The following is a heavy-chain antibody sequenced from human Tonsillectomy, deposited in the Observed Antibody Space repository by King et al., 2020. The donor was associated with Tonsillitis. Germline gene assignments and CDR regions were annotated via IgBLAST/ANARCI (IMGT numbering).Heavy chain of an antibody. V-gene: IGHV4-59*01. CDR2: IYYSGST. CDR1: GGSITSYY. J-gene: IGHJ5*02. CDR3: AGDRGAEFDP. Sequence: VQLQESGPGLVKPSETLSLTCTVSGGSITSYYWSWIRQPPGKGLEWIGYIYYSGSTNYNPSLKSRVTISVDTSKNQFSLKLSSVTAADTAVYYCAGDRGAEFDPWGQGTLVTVSS. D-gene: IGHD1-26*01.